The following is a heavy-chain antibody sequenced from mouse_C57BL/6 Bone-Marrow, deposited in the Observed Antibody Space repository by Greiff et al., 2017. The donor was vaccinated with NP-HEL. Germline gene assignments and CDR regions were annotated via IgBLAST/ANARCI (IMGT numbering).Heavy chain of an antibody. D-gene: IGHD2-3*01. J-gene: IGHJ2*01. CDR3: AREPYDGYYLYFDY. CDR2: IYPGSGNT. Sequence: VQLQQSGPELVKPGASVKISCKASGYSFTSYYIHWVKQRPGQGLEWIGWIYPGSGNTKYNEKFKGKATLTADTSSSTAYMQLSSLTSEYSAVYYCAREPYDGYYLYFDYWGQGTTLTVSS. V-gene: IGHV1-66*01. CDR1: GYSFTSYY.